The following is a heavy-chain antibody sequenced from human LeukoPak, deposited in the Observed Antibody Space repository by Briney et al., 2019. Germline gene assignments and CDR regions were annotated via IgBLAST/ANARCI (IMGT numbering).Heavy chain of an antibody. J-gene: IGHJ6*03. D-gene: IGHD3-16*01. Sequence: SETLSLTCTVSGGSINTYYWSWIRQPAGKGLEWIGRIYTSGSTDYNPSLKSRVTMSVDTSKNQFSLKLNSVTAAHTDVYYCARERGLWPAYDYCMDVWGKGTMVTVSS. CDR2: IYTSGST. V-gene: IGHV4-4*07. CDR3: ARERGLWPAYDYCMDV. CDR1: GGSINTYY.